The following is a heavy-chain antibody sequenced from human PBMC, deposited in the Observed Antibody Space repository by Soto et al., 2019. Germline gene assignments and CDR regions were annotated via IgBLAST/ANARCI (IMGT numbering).Heavy chain of an antibody. CDR3: ARGPRGLYHHDY. CDR2: INMDGSST. D-gene: IGHD2-2*01. Sequence: EVQLVESGGGLVQPGGSLRLSCAASGFTFSGDWMHWVRQGAGKGLVWVSRINMDGSSTHYADSVKGRFTISRDNAKNTLYLQMNSLRVDDTAVYYCARGPRGLYHHDYWGQGALVTVSS. V-gene: IGHV3-74*01. CDR1: GFTFSGDW. J-gene: IGHJ4*02.